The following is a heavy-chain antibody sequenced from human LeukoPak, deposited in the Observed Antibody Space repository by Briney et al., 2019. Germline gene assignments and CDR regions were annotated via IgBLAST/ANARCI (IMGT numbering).Heavy chain of an antibody. Sequence: GGSLRLSCAASGFSFSNYFMYWVRQAPGKGLEWVASIRQDGSDMYYVDSVKGRFTISRDNAKNSLYLQMNSLRAEDTAVYYCVRDCEAYCAFHPPDHWGQGTLVTVSS. CDR3: VRDCEAYCAFHPPDH. J-gene: IGHJ4*02. D-gene: IGHD2-21*01. V-gene: IGHV3-7*01. CDR1: GFSFSNYF. CDR2: IRQDGSDM.